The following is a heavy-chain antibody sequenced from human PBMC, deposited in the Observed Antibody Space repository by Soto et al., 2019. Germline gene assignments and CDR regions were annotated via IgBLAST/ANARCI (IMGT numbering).Heavy chain of an antibody. Sequence: ASVKVSCKASGYTFTGYYMHWVRQAPGQGLEWMGWINPNSGGTNYAQKFQGWVTMTRDTSISTAYMELSRLRSDDTAVYYCAVSIAAAGKLANYYYGMDVWAKGPRSPSP. J-gene: IGHJ6*02. CDR3: AVSIAAAGKLANYYYGMDV. CDR2: INPNSGGT. V-gene: IGHV1-2*04. CDR1: GYTFTGYY. D-gene: IGHD6-13*01.